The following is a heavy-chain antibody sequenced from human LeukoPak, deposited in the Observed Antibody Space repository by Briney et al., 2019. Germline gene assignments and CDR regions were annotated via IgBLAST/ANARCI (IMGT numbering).Heavy chain of an antibody. CDR1: GFNFRSYG. D-gene: IGHD2-21*01. CDR2: IRYDGSNK. V-gene: IGHV3-30*02. Sequence: GGSLRLSCAASGFNFRSYGMHWVRQAPGKGLEWVAFIRYDGSNKYYADSVKGRFTISRDNSKNTLYLQLNGLRTEDTALYYCAKDRLLNCRGDCYIFDYWGQGTLVTVSS. CDR3: AKDRLLNCRGDCYIFDY. J-gene: IGHJ4*02.